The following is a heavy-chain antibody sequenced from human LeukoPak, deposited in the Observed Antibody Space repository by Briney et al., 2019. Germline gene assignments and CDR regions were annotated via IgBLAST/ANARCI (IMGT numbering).Heavy chain of an antibody. CDR2: IYYSGST. V-gene: IGHV4-39*07. D-gene: IGHD2-2*01. J-gene: IGHJ3*02. CDR3: VKMVVPAAQWYAFDI. Sequence: SETLSLTCTVPGGSISSSSYYWGWIRQPPGRGLEWIGSIYYSGSTYYNPSLKSRVTISVDTSKNQFSLKLSSVTAADTAVYYCVKMVVPAAQWYAFDIWGQGTMVTVSS. CDR1: GGSISSSSYY.